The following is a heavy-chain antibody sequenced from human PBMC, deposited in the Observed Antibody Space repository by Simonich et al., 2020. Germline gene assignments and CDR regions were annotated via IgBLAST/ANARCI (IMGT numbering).Heavy chain of an antibody. CDR3: AKRSGVSITGTFDY. V-gene: IGHV3-23*01. Sequence: EVQLLESGGGLVQPGGSLRLSCAASGFTFSSYAMSWVRQAPGEGLEWVSAIGGSGGSTYYEDSVKGRFTISRDNSKNTLYLQMNSLRAEDTAVYYCAKRSGVSITGTFDYWGQGTLVTVSS. CDR2: IGGSGGST. D-gene: IGHD1-7*01. J-gene: IGHJ4*02. CDR1: GFTFSSYA.